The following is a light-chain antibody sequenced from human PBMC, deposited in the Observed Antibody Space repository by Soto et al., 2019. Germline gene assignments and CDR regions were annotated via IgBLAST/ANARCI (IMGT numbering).Light chain of an antibody. J-gene: IGKJ4*01. CDR3: QQYGNSLT. Sequence: IVLTQSPGTLSLSPGERATLSCRASQHLYNNYLAWYQQKPGQAPRVLIYGASTRAAGIPDRFSGSGSGTDFSLSISRLAPEDLAVYYCQQYGNSLTFGGGTKVEIK. CDR1: QHLYNNY. V-gene: IGKV3-20*01. CDR2: GAS.